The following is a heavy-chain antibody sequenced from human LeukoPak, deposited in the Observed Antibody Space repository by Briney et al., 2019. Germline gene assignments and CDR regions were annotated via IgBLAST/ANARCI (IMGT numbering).Heavy chain of an antibody. D-gene: IGHD3-22*01. CDR3: TTEAYYYDSGAIKYFDY. CDR2: IKSKTDGGAT. CDR1: GFTFSNAW. Sequence: KPGGSLRLSCAASGFTFSNAWMSWVRQAPGKGLEWVGRIKSKTDGGATHYAAPVKGRFTISRDGSKNTLYLQMNSLKTEDTAVYYCTTEAYYYDSGAIKYFDYWGQGTLVTVSS. J-gene: IGHJ4*02. V-gene: IGHV3-15*01.